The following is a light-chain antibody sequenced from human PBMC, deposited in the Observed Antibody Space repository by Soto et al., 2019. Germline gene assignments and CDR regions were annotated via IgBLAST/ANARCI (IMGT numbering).Light chain of an antibody. CDR2: RAS. CDR3: QQYWKWPIT. V-gene: IGKV3-15*01. CDR1: QNIYSN. J-gene: IGKJ5*01. Sequence: EIVLTQSPGILSLSPGERATLSCRASQNIYSNIAWYQQKPGQAPRLLIYRASTRAAGLPDRFSGSGSGTDFTLTITSLQSEDFAVYYCQQYWKWPITFGQGTRLEIK.